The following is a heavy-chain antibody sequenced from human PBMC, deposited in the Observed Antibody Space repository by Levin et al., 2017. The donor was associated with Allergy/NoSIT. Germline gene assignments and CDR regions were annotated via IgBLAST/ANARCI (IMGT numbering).Heavy chain of an antibody. CDR1: SGSIRSHY. Sequence: SQTLSLTCTVSSGSIRSHYWSWIRPPPGKGLEWIGYIFYGGSTNYNPSLKSRVTMSIDTSKMQFSLKLSSVTAADTAVYYCATRPPGSVFYGVFDYWGQGTPVTVSS. CDR3: ATRPPGSVFYGVFDY. CDR2: IFYGGST. D-gene: IGHD5/OR15-5a*01. V-gene: IGHV4-59*11. J-gene: IGHJ4*02.